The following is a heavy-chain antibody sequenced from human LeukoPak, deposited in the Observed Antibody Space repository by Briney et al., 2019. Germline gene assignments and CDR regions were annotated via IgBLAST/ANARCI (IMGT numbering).Heavy chain of an antibody. CDR2: INTGIGYS. CDR3: ARGSPGGYYYGMDV. CDR1: GYVFTRYA. D-gene: IGHD2-15*01. V-gene: IGHV1-3*04. Sequence: GASVKVSCKASGYVFTRYAIYWVRQAPGQRLEWMGWINTGIGYSKYSQKFQGRVTITRATSASTAYMELSRLRSDDTAVYYCARGSPGGYYYGMDVWGQGTTVTVSS. J-gene: IGHJ6*02.